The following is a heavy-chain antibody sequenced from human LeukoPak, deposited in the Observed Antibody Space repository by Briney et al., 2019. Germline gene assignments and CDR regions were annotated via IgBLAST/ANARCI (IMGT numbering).Heavy chain of an antibody. CDR1: GYTFTGYY. J-gene: IGHJ6*03. Sequence: ASVEVSCKASGYTFTGYYMHWVRQAPGQGVEGRGWINPKSGGTKYAQKFQGRFTMTRDTSISTAYMALSRLRSDDTAVYYCARDLGGAYGNNYYMDVWGKGTTVTVSS. V-gene: IGHV1-2*02. CDR3: ARDLGGAYGNNYYMDV. D-gene: IGHD4-11*01. CDR2: INPKSGGT.